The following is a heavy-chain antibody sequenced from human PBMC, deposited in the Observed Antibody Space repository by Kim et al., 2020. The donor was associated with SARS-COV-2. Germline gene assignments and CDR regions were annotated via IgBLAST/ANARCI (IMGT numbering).Heavy chain of an antibody. CDR2: IYYSGST. CDR3: ARQGGYCSSTSCYGLFDY. V-gene: IGHV4-39*01. D-gene: IGHD2-2*01. J-gene: IGHJ4*02. CDR1: GGSISSSSYY. Sequence: SETLSLTCTVSGGSISSSSYYWGWIRQPPGKGLEWIGSIYYSGSTYYNPSLKSRVTISVDTSKNQFSLKLSSVTAADTAVYYCARQGGYCSSTSCYGLFDYWGQGTLVTVSS.